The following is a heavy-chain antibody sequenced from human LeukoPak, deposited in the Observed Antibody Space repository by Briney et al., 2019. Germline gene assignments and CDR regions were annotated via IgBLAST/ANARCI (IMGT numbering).Heavy chain of an antibody. Sequence: SETLSLTCTVSGGSISSYYWGWIRQPPGKGLEWIGYIYYSGSTNYNPSLKSRVTISVDTSKNQFSLKLSSVTAADTAVYYCARSSGSYSNYYYYGMDVWGQGTTVTVSS. D-gene: IGHD1-26*01. V-gene: IGHV4-59*01. CDR1: GGSISSYY. J-gene: IGHJ6*02. CDR3: ARSSGSYSNYYYYGMDV. CDR2: IYYSGST.